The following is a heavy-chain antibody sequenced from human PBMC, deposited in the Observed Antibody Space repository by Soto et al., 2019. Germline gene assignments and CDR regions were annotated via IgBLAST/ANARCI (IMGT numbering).Heavy chain of an antibody. CDR1: GFPFSSYA. CDR3: AKDSAVTTAYYYYGMDV. V-gene: IGHV3-23*01. D-gene: IGHD4-17*01. J-gene: IGHJ6*02. CDR2: ISGNGDNT. Sequence: PGGSLRLSCAASGFPFSSYAMNWVRQAPGKGLVWVSTISGNGDNTVYADSVRGRFTISRDNSKNMLYLQMNSLRVEDTAIYYCAKDSAVTTAYYYYGMDVWGQGTTVTVSS.